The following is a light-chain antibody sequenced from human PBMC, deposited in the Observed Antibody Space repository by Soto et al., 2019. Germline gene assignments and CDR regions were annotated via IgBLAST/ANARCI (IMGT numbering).Light chain of an antibody. Sequence: QSALTQPASVSGSPGQSITISCTGTSSDVGGYNYVSWYQQHPGKAPKLMIYDVINRPSGVSNRFSGSKSGNTASLTISGLKAEAEADYSCSSYTSRSTLEVFGGGTKLTVL. CDR2: DVI. J-gene: IGLJ2*01. CDR1: SSDVGGYNY. V-gene: IGLV2-14*01. CDR3: SSYTSRSTLEV.